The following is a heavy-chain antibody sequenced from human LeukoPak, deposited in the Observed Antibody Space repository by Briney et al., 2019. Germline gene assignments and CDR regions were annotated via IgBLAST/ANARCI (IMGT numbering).Heavy chain of an antibody. CDR2: IYSDNT. CDR1: GFPVSSNS. Sequence: GGSLRPSCPVSGFPVSSNSMSWVRPAPGKGLEWVSFIYSDNTHYSDSVKGRFTISRDNSKNTLYLQMNSLRAEDTAVYYCARRAGAYSHPYDYWGQGTLVTVSS. V-gene: IGHV3-53*01. CDR3: ARRAGAYSHPYDY. D-gene: IGHD4/OR15-4a*01. J-gene: IGHJ4*02.